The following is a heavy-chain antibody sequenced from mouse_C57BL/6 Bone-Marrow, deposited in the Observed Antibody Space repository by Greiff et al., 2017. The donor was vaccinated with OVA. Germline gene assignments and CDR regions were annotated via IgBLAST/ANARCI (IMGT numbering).Heavy chain of an antibody. CDR3: ARRNYYGIAY. CDR1: GYTFTSYW. V-gene: IGHV1-64*01. Sequence: QVQLQQPGAELVKPGASVKLSCKASGYTFTSYWMHWVKQRPGQGLEWIGMIHPNSGSTNYNEKFTSKATLTVDKSSSTAYMPLSSLTSEDSAVYYCARRNYYGIAYWGQGTLVTVSA. J-gene: IGHJ3*01. D-gene: IGHD1-1*01. CDR2: IHPNSGST.